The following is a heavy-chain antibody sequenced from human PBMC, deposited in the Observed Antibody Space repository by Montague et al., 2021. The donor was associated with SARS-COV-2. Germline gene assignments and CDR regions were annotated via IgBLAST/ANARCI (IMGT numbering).Heavy chain of an antibody. V-gene: IGHV3-7*01. J-gene: IGHJ4*02. Sequence: SLRLSCAASGFTFSSYWMTWVRQAPGKGLEWVAYIKQDGSEKYYVDSVKGRFTISRDNAKNSLYLQMNSLRAEDTAVYYCASRYCSGPSCYSGTYYYFDYWGQGALVTVSS. CDR3: ASRYCSGPSCYSGTYYYFDY. CDR2: IKQDGSEK. D-gene: IGHD2-2*02. CDR1: GFTFSSYW.